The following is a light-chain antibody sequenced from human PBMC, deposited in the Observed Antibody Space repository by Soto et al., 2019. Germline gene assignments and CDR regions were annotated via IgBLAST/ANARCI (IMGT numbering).Light chain of an antibody. V-gene: IGKV2-30*01. Sequence: DVVMTQSPLSLPVTLGQPASISCRSSQSLVYSDGNTYLHWFQQRPGQSPRRLIHKVSIRDSGVPDRFSGSGSGTDFTLKISRVEPEDVGVYYCMQHKHRQWKCGKGTKVDIK. CDR3: MQHKHRQWK. J-gene: IGKJ1*01. CDR2: KVS. CDR1: QSLVYSDGNTY.